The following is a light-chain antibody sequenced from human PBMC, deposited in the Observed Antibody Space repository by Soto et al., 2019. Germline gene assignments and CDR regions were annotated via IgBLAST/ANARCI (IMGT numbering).Light chain of an antibody. CDR1: QSVSSN. CDR3: QQYNNWLWT. Sequence: EIVLTQPPATLSVSPGERATLSCRASQSVSSNLAWYQQKPGQPPRLLIYGASTRATGIPARFSGSGSGTEFTLTISRLQSEDFQVYYCQQYNNWLWTFGQGTKVDI. J-gene: IGKJ1*01. CDR2: GAS. V-gene: IGKV3-15*01.